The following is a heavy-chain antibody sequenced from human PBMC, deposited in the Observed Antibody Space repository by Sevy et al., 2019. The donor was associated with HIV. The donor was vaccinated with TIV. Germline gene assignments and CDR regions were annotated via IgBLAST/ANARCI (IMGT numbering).Heavy chain of an antibody. V-gene: IGHV3-23*01. CDR3: AKGQGSGTNYSKYFDS. D-gene: IGHD3-10*01. CDR2: LSGSGGST. CDR1: GFTFSSYA. Sequence: GGSLRLSCAASGFTFSSYAMGWVRQAPGKGLEWVSALSGSGGSTYYADSVRGRFTISRDNSKNTLYLQMNSLRAEDTAVYFCAKGQGSGTNYSKYFDSWGQGTLVTVSS. J-gene: IGHJ4*02.